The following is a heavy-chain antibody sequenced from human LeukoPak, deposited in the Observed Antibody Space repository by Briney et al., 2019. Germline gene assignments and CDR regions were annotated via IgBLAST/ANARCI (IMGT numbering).Heavy chain of an antibody. CDR2: IYYGGST. CDR1: GGSISSSSYY. Sequence: SETLSLTCTVSGGSISSSSYYWGWIRQPPGKGLEWIGSIYYGGSTYYNPSLKSRVTISVDTSKNQFSLKLSSVTAADTAVYYCARVGYYDSSGYPWGGYFDYWGQGTLVTVSS. D-gene: IGHD3-22*01. J-gene: IGHJ4*02. CDR3: ARVGYYDSSGYPWGGYFDY. V-gene: IGHV4-39*07.